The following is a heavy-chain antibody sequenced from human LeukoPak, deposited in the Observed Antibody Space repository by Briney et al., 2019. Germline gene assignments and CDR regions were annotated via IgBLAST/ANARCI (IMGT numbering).Heavy chain of an antibody. D-gene: IGHD6-13*01. V-gene: IGHV4-39*07. CDR1: GGSISSSNYY. J-gene: IGHJ6*03. Sequence: PSETLSLTCTVSGGSISSSNYYWGWIRQPPGKGLEWIGSIYFGGSTYYNPSLKSRVTMSVDTSKNQFSLKLSSVTAADTAVYYCARVNPGSSWIDYYYMDVWGKGTTVTVSS. CDR2: IYFGGST. CDR3: ARVNPGSSWIDYYYMDV.